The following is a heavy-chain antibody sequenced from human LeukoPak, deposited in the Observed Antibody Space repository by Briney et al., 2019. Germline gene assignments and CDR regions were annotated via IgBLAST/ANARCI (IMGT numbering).Heavy chain of an antibody. J-gene: IGHJ4*02. V-gene: IGHV4-59*01. D-gene: IGHD4-17*01. CDR1: GDSFSSYY. CDR2: IYYSGNT. CDR3: ARDKSPSDVTKRFEY. Sequence: SETLSLTCTVSGDSFSSYYVSWIRQPPGKGLVWIGNIYYSGNTKYNPSLKSRVSMSVDTSNNQFSLELSSVTTADTAVYYCARDKSPSDVTKRFEYWSEGILVTVSS.